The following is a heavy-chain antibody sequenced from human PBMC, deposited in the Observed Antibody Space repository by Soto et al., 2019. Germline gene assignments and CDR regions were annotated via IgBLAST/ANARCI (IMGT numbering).Heavy chain of an antibody. D-gene: IGHD3-22*01. Sequence: HGESLKISCKGSGYSFTGYWIGWVRQMPGKGLEWMGIIYPGDSDTRYSPSFQGQVTISADKSISTAYLQWSSLKASDTAMYYCARQVYYYDSKSGMDVWGQGTTVTVSS. CDR2: IYPGDSDT. J-gene: IGHJ6*02. V-gene: IGHV5-51*01. CDR3: ARQVYYYDSKSGMDV. CDR1: GYSFTGYW.